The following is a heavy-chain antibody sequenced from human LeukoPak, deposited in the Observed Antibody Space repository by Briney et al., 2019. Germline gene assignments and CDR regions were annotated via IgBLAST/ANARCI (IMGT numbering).Heavy chain of an antibody. CDR3: ARPKGGYYEGSMDY. CDR2: ISAYNGNT. Sequence: GASVKVSCKASGYTFTSYGISWVRQAPGQGLEWMGWISAYNGNTNYAQKLQGRVTMTTDTSTSTAYMELRSLRSDDTAVYYCARPKGGYYEGSMDYWGQGTLVTVSS. CDR1: GYTFTSYG. V-gene: IGHV1-18*01. D-gene: IGHD3-22*01. J-gene: IGHJ4*02.